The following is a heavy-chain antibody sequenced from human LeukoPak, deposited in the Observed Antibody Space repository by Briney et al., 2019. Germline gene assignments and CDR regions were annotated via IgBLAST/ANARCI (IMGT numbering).Heavy chain of an antibody. CDR1: GYSISSGYY. D-gene: IGHD3-22*01. CDR2: ISHSGSP. Sequence: PSEALSLTCTVSGYSISSGYYWGWIRQPPGKGLEWIGSISHSGSPYYNPSLKSRVTISVHTSKNQFSLKLSSVTAADTAVYYCARGNHYYDSSAYLAWESFQHWGQGTLVTVSS. J-gene: IGHJ1*01. CDR3: ARGNHYYDSSAYLAWESFQH. V-gene: IGHV4-38-2*02.